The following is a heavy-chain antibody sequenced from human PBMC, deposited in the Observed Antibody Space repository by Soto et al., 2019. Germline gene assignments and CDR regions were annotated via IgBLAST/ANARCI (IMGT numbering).Heavy chain of an antibody. CDR3: ARVSAGSSPYYYYYGMDV. CDR2: IYPGDSDT. CDR1: GYSFTSYW. J-gene: IGHJ6*02. D-gene: IGHD6-13*01. Sequence: GESLKISCKGSGYSFTSYWIGWVRQMPGKGLEWMGIIYPGDSDTRYSPSFQGQVTISADKSISTAYLQWSSLKASDTAMYYCARVSAGSSPYYYYYGMDVWGQGTTVTAP. V-gene: IGHV5-51*01.